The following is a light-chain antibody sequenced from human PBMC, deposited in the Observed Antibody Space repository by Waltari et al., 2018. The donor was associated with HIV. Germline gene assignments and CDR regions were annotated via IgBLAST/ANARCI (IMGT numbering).Light chain of an antibody. CDR2: YDS. CDR3: QVWDRGSDHYV. J-gene: IGLJ1*01. Sequence: VSVDPGKTARISCEGDNTGSKSVHWYQQKPGQAPVVVMYYDSDRPSGIPERFSGSKSGNTATLTISRVEAGDEADYYCQVWDRGSDHYVFGTGTKVTVV. CDR1: NTGSKS. V-gene: IGLV3-21*04.